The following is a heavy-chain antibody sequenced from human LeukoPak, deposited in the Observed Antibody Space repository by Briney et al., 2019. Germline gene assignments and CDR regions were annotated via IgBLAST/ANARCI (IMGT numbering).Heavy chain of an antibody. J-gene: IGHJ4*02. Sequence: SETLSLTCTVSGGSISSYYWSWIRQPPGKGLEWIGYIYYSGSTNYNPSLKSRVTISVDTSKNQFSLKLSSVTAADTAVYYCARSLRRGVVPFYYFDYWGQGTLVTASS. D-gene: IGHD3-3*01. CDR2: IYYSGST. CDR1: GGSISSYY. CDR3: ARSLRRGVVPFYYFDY. V-gene: IGHV4-59*01.